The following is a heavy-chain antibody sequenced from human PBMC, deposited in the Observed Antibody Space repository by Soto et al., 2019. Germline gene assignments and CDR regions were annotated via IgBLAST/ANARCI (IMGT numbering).Heavy chain of an antibody. J-gene: IGHJ4*02. Sequence: ASVKVSCKASGYIFTSYDINWVRQATGQGLEWMGWMNPNIGNTGYAQKFQGRVTLTWDTSISTAYMELSSLRSEDTAVYYCARAKGTITTSDYWGQGTMITVSS. CDR1: GYIFTSYD. CDR3: ARAKGTITTSDY. D-gene: IGHD4-4*01. V-gene: IGHV1-8*02. CDR2: MNPNIGNT.